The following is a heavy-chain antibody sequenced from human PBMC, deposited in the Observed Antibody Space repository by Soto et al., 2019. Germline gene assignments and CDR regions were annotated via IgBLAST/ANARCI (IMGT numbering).Heavy chain of an antibody. CDR2: IKTKDESYET. CDR3: TRRSCTAGGCYSDFDY. Sequence: EVQLVESGGGLVQPGGSLKLSCAASGFALSGFDVHWVRQPSGEGLEWVGRIKTKDESYETDLAASVKGRFTIYRVDSKNTAYLEMNSLVTDDTAVYYCTRRSCTAGGCYSDFDYWGQGSLVTVSS. D-gene: IGHD2-15*01. J-gene: IGHJ4*02. V-gene: IGHV3-73*01. CDR1: GFALSGFD.